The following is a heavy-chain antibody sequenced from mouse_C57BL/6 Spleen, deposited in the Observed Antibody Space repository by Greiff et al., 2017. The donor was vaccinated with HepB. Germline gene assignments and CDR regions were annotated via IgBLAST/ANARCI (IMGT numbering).Heavy chain of an antibody. CDR2: IDPSDSYT. CDR3: ARRVWGFDY. V-gene: IGHV1-69*01. CDR1: GYTFTSYW. J-gene: IGHJ2*01. Sequence: VQLQQPGAELVMPGASVKLSCKASGYTFTSYWMHWVKQRPGQGLEWIGEIDPSDSYTNYNQKFKGKSTLTVDKSSSTAYMQLSSLTSEDPAVYYCARRVWGFDYWGQGTTLTVSS.